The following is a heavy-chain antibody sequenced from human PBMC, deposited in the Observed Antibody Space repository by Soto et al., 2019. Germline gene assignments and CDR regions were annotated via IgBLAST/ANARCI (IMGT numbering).Heavy chain of an antibody. CDR1: GFTFRSYG. J-gene: IGHJ5*02. D-gene: IGHD1-26*01. V-gene: IGHV3-33*01. CDR3: ARDGVEGGTAGDWFDR. Sequence: QVELVESGGGAVQAGRSLRLSCAASGFTFRSYGMHWVRQAPGKGLEWVAVIGYDGSDEAYAASVRGRFTISRDNSKNAWDQQMNRLGGAGAAVYYCARDGVEGGTAGDWFDRWGQGTLVSVSS. CDR2: IGYDGSDE.